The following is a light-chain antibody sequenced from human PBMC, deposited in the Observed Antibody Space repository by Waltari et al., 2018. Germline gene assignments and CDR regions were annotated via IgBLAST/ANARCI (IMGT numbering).Light chain of an antibody. V-gene: IGLV2-14*03. CDR3: NSYTGSSSWV. Sequence: QSALTQPASVSGSPGQSITISCTGTPSDVGFSYYVFCYQKHPGKAPQLIIYDVFERPSGVSNRFSGSKSGNTASLTISGLLAEDEADYYCNSYTGSSSWVFGGGTKLTVL. J-gene: IGLJ3*02. CDR1: PSDVGFSYY. CDR2: DVF.